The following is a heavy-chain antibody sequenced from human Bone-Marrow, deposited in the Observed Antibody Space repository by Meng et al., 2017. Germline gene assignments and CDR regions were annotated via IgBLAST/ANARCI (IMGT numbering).Heavy chain of an antibody. J-gene: IGHJ5*02. CDR1: GGSSSSPNW. CDR2: IYHSGST. Sequence: LEEPGPRLGTPSGPLPLSCAVSGGSSSSPNWWSWVRQPPGRGLEWIGEIYHSGSTTYNPSLLSRVTISVDKSKNQFSLKLSSVTAADTAIYYCARVIYRPSGHNYFDPWGQGTLVTVSS. V-gene: IGHV4-4*02. D-gene: IGHD1-26*01. CDR3: ARVIYRPSGHNYFDP.